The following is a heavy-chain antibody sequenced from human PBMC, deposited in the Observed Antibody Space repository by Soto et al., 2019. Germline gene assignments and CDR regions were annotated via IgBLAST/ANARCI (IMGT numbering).Heavy chain of an antibody. CDR1: GGSIRSTNYY. V-gene: IGHV4-39*01. J-gene: IGHJ4*02. CDR2: ISYSGSS. Sequence: PSETLSLTCTVSGGSIRSTNYYWDWIRQPPGKGLEWIGSISYSGSSYYNPSLKGRVTMSVDTSNNQFSLKLSSVTAADTSVYYCGGADAFFGPNDVGEVDYWGRGKLVPVSS. CDR3: GGADAFFGPNDVGEVDY. D-gene: IGHD3-16*01.